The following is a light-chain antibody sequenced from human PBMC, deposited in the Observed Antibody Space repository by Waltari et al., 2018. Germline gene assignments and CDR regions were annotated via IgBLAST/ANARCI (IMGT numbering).Light chain of an antibody. V-gene: IGKV1-33*01. CDR3: QQFDNLVYT. Sequence: DIQMTQSPSSLSASVGDRVTITCQASHDISNYLNWYQQKPGKAPKLLIYGASNLETGVPSRFSGSGSGTDFSFTISSLQPEDIATYYCQQFDNLVYTFDQGTKLEIK. J-gene: IGKJ2*01. CDR1: HDISNY. CDR2: GAS.